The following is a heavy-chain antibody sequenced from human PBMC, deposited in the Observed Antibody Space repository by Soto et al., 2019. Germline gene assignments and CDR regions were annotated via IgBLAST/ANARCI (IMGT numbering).Heavy chain of an antibody. V-gene: IGHV4-30-4*01. J-gene: IGHJ4*02. CDR1: GGSISSGDYY. Sequence: SETLSLTCTVSGGSISSGDYYWSWIRQPPGKGLEWIGYIYYSGSTYYNPSLKSRVTISVDTSKNQFSLKLSSVTAADTAVYYCARALYYYDSSGSFGGFDYWGQGTLVTVSS. D-gene: IGHD3-22*01. CDR3: ARALYYYDSSGSFGGFDY. CDR2: IYYSGST.